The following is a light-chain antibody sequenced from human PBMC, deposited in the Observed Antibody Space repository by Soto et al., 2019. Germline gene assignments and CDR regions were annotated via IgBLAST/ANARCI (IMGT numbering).Light chain of an antibody. Sequence: IQMSQSPSSLSASVGDRVTITCEASQNINKYLNWYQQKPGRAPKILIYDASNLEAGVPSRFRGSGSGTDFTFTISRLKTEDIATYDGQQYDKLPITFCQGTRLEIK. CDR2: DAS. CDR1: QNINKY. CDR3: QQYDKLPIT. J-gene: IGKJ5*01. V-gene: IGKV1-33*01.